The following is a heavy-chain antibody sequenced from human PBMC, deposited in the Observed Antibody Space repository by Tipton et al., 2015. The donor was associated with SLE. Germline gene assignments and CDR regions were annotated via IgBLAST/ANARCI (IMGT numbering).Heavy chain of an antibody. V-gene: IGHV4-39*07. CDR2: VYYTGNT. CDR1: GDSISSSSYY. CDR3: ARDEYRYDTTGYHLPGHFDF. Sequence: TLSLTCIVSGDSISSSSYYWGWIRQPPGKGLEWVGTVYYTGNTFYNPSLKSRVTISVDTSKNQFSLNLSSVTAADTAVYYCARDEYRYDTTGYHLPGHFDFWGQGTLVTVSS. J-gene: IGHJ4*02. D-gene: IGHD3-22*01.